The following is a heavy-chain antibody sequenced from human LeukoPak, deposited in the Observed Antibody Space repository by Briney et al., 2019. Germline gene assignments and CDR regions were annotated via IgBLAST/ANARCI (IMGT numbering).Heavy chain of an antibody. CDR3: ARESTVSIVDY. CDR1: GGSISSYY. J-gene: IGHJ4*02. Sequence: SETLSLTCTVSGGSISSYYWSWIRQPPGKGLEWIGYIYYSGSTNYNPSLKSRVTISVDTSKNQFSLKLSSVTAADTAVYYCARESTVSIVDYWGQGTLVTVSS. D-gene: IGHD4-17*01. CDR2: IYYSGST. V-gene: IGHV4-59*01.